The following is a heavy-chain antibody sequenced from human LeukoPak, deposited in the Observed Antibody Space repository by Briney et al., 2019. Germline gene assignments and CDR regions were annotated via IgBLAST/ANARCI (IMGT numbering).Heavy chain of an antibody. J-gene: IGHJ4*02. Sequence: SETLSLTCAVYGGSFSGYYWSWIRQPPGKGLEWIGEINHSGSTNYNPSLKSRVTISVDTSKNQFSLELSSVTAADTAVYYCARGSPITIRYFDWLLKYYFDYWGQGTLVTVSS. CDR3: ARGSPITIRYFDWLLKYYFDY. D-gene: IGHD3-9*01. CDR2: INHSGST. V-gene: IGHV4-34*01. CDR1: GGSFSGYY.